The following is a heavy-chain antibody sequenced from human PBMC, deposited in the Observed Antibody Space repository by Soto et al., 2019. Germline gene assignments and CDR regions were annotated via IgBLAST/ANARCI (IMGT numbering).Heavy chain of an antibody. D-gene: IGHD6-13*01. CDR2: IYYSGST. Sequence: SETLSLTCTVSGGSISSGDYYWSWIRQPPGKGLEWIGYIYYSGSTYYNPSLKSRVTISVDTSKNQFSLKLSSVTAADTAVYYCAREGIAAPAGRGGWCDHWGQGSLVTVSS. J-gene: IGHJ5*02. CDR3: AREGIAAPAGRGGWCDH. CDR1: GGSISSGDYY. V-gene: IGHV4-30-4*01.